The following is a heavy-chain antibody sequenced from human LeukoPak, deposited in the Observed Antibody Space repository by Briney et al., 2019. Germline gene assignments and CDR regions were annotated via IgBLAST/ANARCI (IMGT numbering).Heavy chain of an antibody. CDR3: ARNRITMVRGVRSYFDY. Sequence: ASVKVSCKASGYTFTGYYMHWVRQAPGQGLEWMGRINPNSGGTNYAQKFKGRVTMTRDTSISTAYMELSRLRSDDTAVYYCARNRITMVRGVRSYFDYWGQGTLVTVSS. V-gene: IGHV1-2*06. J-gene: IGHJ4*02. D-gene: IGHD3-10*01. CDR2: INPNSGGT. CDR1: GYTFTGYY.